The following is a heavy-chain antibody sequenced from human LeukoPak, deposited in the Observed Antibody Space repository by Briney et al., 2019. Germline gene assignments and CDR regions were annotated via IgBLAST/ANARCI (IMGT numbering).Heavy chain of an antibody. D-gene: IGHD6-13*01. Sequence: PSQTLSLTCTVSGGSISSYYWSWIRQPVGKGLEWIGRIYTSGSTNYNPSLKSRVTMSVDTSKNQFSLKLSSVTAADTAVYYCARVRYSSSPDDAFDIWGQGTMVTVSS. V-gene: IGHV4-4*07. CDR3: ARVRYSSSPDDAFDI. CDR2: IYTSGST. CDR1: GGSISSYY. J-gene: IGHJ3*02.